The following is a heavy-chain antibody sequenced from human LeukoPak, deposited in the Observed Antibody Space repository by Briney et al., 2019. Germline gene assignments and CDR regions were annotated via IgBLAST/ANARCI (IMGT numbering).Heavy chain of an antibody. J-gene: IGHJ4*02. CDR2: INPSGGST. CDR1: GYTFTSYY. D-gene: IGHD3-16*01. CDR3: ARDPSHDYVSNPFDY. Sequence: ASVKVSCKASGYTFTSYYMHWVRQAPGQGLEWMGIINPSGGSTSYAQKFQGRVTMTRDTSTSTVYMELSSLRSEDTAVYYCARDPSHDYVSNPFDYWGQGTLVTVPS. V-gene: IGHV1-46*01.